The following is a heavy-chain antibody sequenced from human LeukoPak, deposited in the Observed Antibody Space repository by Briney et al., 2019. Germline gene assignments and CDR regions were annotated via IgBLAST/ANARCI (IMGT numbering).Heavy chain of an antibody. CDR1: GFTFSSYW. Sequence: PRGSLRLSCAASGFTFSSYWMHWVRQAPGKGLVWVSRINSDGSTTSYADSVMGRFTISRDNAKNTLYLQMNSLRGEDTAVYYCARVSYSGWEGELSDWGQGTLVTVSS. CDR3: ARVSYSGWEGELSD. CDR2: INSDGSTT. D-gene: IGHD6-19*01. J-gene: IGHJ4*02. V-gene: IGHV3-74*01.